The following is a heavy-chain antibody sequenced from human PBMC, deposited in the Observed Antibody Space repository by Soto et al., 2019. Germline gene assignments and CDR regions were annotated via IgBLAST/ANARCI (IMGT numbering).Heavy chain of an antibody. V-gene: IGHV3-23*01. D-gene: IGHD2-8*01. CDR1: GFTFSSYA. CDR3: ASDIVLMVYAHGAFDI. CDR2: ISGSGGST. Sequence: PGGSLRLSCAASGFTFSSYAMSWVRQAPGKGLEWVSAISGSGGSTYYADSVKGRFTISRDNSKNTLYLQMNSLRAEDTAVYYCASDIVLMVYAHGAFDIWGQGTMVTVSS. J-gene: IGHJ3*02.